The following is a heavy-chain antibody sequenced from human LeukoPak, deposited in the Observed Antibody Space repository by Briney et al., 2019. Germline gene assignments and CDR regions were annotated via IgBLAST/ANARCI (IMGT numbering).Heavy chain of an antibody. CDR1: GFTFSSYG. Sequence: PGGSLRLSCAASGFTFSSYGMHWVRQAPGKWLEWVAVIWYDGSNKYYADSVKGRFAISRDNSKNTLYLQMNSLRAEDTAIYSCATDLREGDDWGQGTLVTVSS. D-gene: IGHD4-17*01. CDR3: ATDLREGDD. CDR2: IWYDGSNK. J-gene: IGHJ4*02. V-gene: IGHV3-33*01.